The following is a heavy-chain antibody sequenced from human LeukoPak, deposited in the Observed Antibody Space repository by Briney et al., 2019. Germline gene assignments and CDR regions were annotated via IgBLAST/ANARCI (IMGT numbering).Heavy chain of an antibody. CDR2: ISNSGDYI. CDR3: ARETYAGWYFAFDI. CDR1: GFTFSSFT. Sequence: PGGSLRLSCTVSGFTFSSFTMTWVRQGPGKGLEWVASISNSGDYISYADSLKGRFTISRDNAKNSLFLQMSSLRAEDTAVYYCARETYAGWYFAFDIWGQGTMVTVSS. J-gene: IGHJ3*02. D-gene: IGHD6-19*01. V-gene: IGHV3-21*01.